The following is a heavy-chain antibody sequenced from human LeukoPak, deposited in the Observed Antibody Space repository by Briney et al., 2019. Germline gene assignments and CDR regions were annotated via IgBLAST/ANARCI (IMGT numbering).Heavy chain of an antibody. CDR1: GFTVSSNY. CDR2: IYSGGST. Sequence: GGSLRLSCAASGFTVSSNYMSWVRQAPGKGLEWVSVIYSGGSTYYADSVKGRFTISRDNSKNTLYLQMNSLRAEDTAVYYCARDSTMVRGGVTYYFDYWGQGTLVTVSS. J-gene: IGHJ4*02. V-gene: IGHV3-53*01. CDR3: ARDSTMVRGGVTYYFDY. D-gene: IGHD3-10*01.